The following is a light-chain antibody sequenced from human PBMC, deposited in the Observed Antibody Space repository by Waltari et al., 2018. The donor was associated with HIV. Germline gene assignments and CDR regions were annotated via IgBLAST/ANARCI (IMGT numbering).Light chain of an antibody. CDR3: QSADSNASLWV. Sequence: SYELTQPPSVSVSPGQTARITCSGDALPKQYAYWYQQRPGQAPVLVINKNTERPSGFPRRFSGSSSGTTATLTIIGVQAQDEADYHCQSADSNASLWVFGGGTKLTVL. J-gene: IGLJ3*02. CDR1: ALPKQY. V-gene: IGLV3-25*03. CDR2: KNT.